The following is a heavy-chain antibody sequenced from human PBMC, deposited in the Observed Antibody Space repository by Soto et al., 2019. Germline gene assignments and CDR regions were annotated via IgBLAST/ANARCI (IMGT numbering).Heavy chain of an antibody. V-gene: IGHV1-46*01. CDR3: VRETGYGEVYTLSMKV. D-gene: IGHD4-17*01. CDR1: GYTFTSYY. CDR2: FNPASTGA. Sequence: GASVKVSCKASGYTFTSYYMHWLRQAPGQGREWVGFFNPASTGATHAQKFQGRVTMTKDTSASKAYLELSSLSSEATAIYFCVRETGYGEVYTLSMKVGGQGTTVTVS. J-gene: IGHJ6*02.